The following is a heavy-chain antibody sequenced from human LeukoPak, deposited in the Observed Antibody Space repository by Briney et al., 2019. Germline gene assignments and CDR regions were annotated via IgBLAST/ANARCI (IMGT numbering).Heavy chain of an antibody. CDR2: IKQSGNEK. J-gene: IGHJ4*02. D-gene: IGHD6-13*01. CDR1: GFTFSSYE. CDR3: ASYSSSWYGFDY. Sequence: GGSLRLSCVVSGFTFSSYEMNWVRQGPGKGLEWVASIKQSGNEKNYVDSVKGRFTISRDNAKNTLYLQMNSLSAEDTAVYYCASYSSSWYGFDYWGQGTLVTVSS. V-gene: IGHV3-7*01.